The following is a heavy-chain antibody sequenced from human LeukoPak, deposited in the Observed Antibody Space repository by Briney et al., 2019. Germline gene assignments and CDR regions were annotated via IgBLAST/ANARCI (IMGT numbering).Heavy chain of an antibody. CDR3: ASGYYDILTGYPYNYMDV. V-gene: IGHV3-7*01. D-gene: IGHD3-9*01. Sequence: PGGSLRLSRAASGFTFSSYWMSWVRRAPGKGLEWVANIKQERSEKYYVDSVKGRFTISRDNAKNSLYLQMNSLRAEDTAVYYCASGYYDILTGYPYNYMDVWGKGTTVTISS. CDR2: IKQERSEK. CDR1: GFTFSSYW. J-gene: IGHJ6*03.